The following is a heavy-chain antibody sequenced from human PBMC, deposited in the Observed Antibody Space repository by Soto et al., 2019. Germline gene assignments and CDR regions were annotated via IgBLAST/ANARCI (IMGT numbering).Heavy chain of an antibody. CDR3: ARRVQVWLPDYYGMDV. D-gene: IGHD5-18*01. V-gene: IGHV1-18*01. CDR2: ISTLNGNT. J-gene: IGHJ6*02. CDR1: GYDYVTYA. Sequence: QAQLVQSGAEVKKPGASVNVSCKAAGYDYVTYAITWVRQRPGQGLEWMGWISTLNGNTNNAQNFQGRVTMTTDTSTRIVHLELRSLRSDDTAVYYGARRVQVWLPDYYGMDVWGQGTTVTVSS.